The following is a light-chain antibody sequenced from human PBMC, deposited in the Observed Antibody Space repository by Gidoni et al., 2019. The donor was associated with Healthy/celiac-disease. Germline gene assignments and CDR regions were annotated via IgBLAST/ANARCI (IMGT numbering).Light chain of an antibody. V-gene: IGKV3-15*01. CDR1: QSVSSN. CDR2: GAS. J-gene: IGKJ4*01. CDR3: QQYNNWPPLT. Sequence: EIVMTQSPATLSVSPGERATLSCRASQSVSSNLARYQQKPGQAPRPLIYGASTRATGIPSRFSGSGSGTEFTLTISSLQSEDFAVYYCQQYNNWPPLTFXGXTKVEIK.